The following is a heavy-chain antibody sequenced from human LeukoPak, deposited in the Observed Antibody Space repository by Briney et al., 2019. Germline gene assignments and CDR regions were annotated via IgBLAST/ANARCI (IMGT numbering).Heavy chain of an antibody. CDR3: ASGAGYYDSSAYYDY. Sequence: GGSLRLSCAASGFTVSSNYMSWVRQAPGKGLVWVSRINGDGSRTTYADSVKGRFTISRDNAKNTLYLQMNSLRAEDTAVYYCASGAGYYDSSAYYDYWGQGTLVTVSS. D-gene: IGHD3-22*01. V-gene: IGHV3-74*01. J-gene: IGHJ4*02. CDR2: INGDGSRT. CDR1: GFTVSSNY.